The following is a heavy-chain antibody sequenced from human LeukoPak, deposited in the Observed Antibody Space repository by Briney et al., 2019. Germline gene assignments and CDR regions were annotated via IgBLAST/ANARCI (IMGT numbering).Heavy chain of an antibody. CDR2: IYHSGST. CDR1: GGSISSSNW. V-gene: IGHV4-4*02. J-gene: IGHJ5*02. D-gene: IGHD6-13*01. CDR3: ARERGNTAADGPWFDP. Sequence: SETLSLTCAVSGGSISSSNWWSWVRQPPGKGLEWIGEIYHSGSTNYNPSLKSRVTISVDKSKNQFPLKLSSVTAADTAVYYCARERGNTAADGPWFDPWGQGTLVTVSS.